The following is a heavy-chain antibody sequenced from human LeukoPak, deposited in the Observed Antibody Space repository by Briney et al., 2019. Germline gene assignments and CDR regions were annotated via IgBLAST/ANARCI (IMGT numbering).Heavy chain of an antibody. D-gene: IGHD3-10*01. CDR2: ISSASAYI. CDR1: GFNFTIYS. J-gene: IGHJ3*01. V-gene: IGHV3-21*01. CDR3: AKDESRVRGIIRDAFDL. Sequence: PGGSLRLSCAASGFNFTIYSMNWVRHAPGKGLEWVSSISSASAYINYADSVKGRFTIARENEKESLYVKMNSLRAEDAALYYCAKDESRVRGIIRDAFDLWGQGTMVSVSS.